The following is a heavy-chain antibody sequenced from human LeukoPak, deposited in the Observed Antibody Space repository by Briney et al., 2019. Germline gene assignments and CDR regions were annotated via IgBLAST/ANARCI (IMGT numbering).Heavy chain of an antibody. CDR1: GGSISSYY. CDR2: IYHSGST. D-gene: IGHD6-6*01. Sequence: SETLSLTCTVSGGSISSYYWSWIRQPPGKGLEWMGYIYHSGSTYYNPSLKSRVTISVDRSKNQSSLKLSSVTAADTAVYYCAREFGSSSSDWGQGTLVTVSS. J-gene: IGHJ4*02. CDR3: AREFGSSSSD. V-gene: IGHV4-59*12.